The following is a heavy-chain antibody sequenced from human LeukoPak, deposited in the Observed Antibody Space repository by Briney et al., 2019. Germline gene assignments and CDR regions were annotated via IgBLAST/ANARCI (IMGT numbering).Heavy chain of an antibody. Sequence: GGSLRLSCAASGFTVSSSSMTWVRQAPGKGLEWVSVFYSAGTTYYADSVKGRFTISRDNSKNTLSLQMNSLRAEDTAAYYCARDGFTMVRGVGGWYFDLWGRGTLVTVSS. J-gene: IGHJ2*01. V-gene: IGHV3-66*01. CDR1: GFTVSSSS. CDR2: FYSAGTT. CDR3: ARDGFTMVRGVGGWYFDL. D-gene: IGHD3-10*01.